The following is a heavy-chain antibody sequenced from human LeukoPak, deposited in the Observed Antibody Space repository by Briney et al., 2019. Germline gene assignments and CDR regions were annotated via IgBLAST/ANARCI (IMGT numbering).Heavy chain of an antibody. CDR1: GFTFSDYY. CDR3: ARDDPPEAAAGTRYSYYYGMDV. CDR2: ISSSGSTI. Sequence: GGSLRLSCAASGFTFSDYYMSWLRQAPGKGLEWVSYISSSGSTIYYADSVKGRFTISRDNAKNSLYLQMNSLRAEDTAVYYCARDDPPEAAAGTRYSYYYGMDVWGQGTTVTVSS. V-gene: IGHV3-11*04. J-gene: IGHJ6*02. D-gene: IGHD6-13*01.